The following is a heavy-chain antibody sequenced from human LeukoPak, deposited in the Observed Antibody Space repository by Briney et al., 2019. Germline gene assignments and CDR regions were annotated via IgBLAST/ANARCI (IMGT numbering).Heavy chain of an antibody. CDR2: ISSSSSTI. CDR1: GFTFNSYS. CDR3: AITRGGAY. Sequence: GGSLRLSCAASGFTFNSYSMNWVRQAPGKGLKWVSYISSSSSTISYADSVKGRFTISRDNAKNSMYLQMNRPRDEDTAVYFCAITRGGAYWGQGTLVTVSS. V-gene: IGHV3-48*02. D-gene: IGHD3-10*01. J-gene: IGHJ4*02.